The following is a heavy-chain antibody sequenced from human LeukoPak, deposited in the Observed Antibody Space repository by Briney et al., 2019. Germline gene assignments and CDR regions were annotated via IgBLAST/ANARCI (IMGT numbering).Heavy chain of an antibody. J-gene: IGHJ6*02. V-gene: IGHV1-69*04. D-gene: IGHD5-24*01. CDR2: IIPIFGIA. CDR1: GGTFSSYA. Sequence: SVKVSCKASGGTFSSYAISWVRLAPGQGLEWMGRIIPIFGIANYAQKFQGRVTITADKSTSTAYMELSSLRSEDTAVYYCARYSGRDGYNLNYYYYYGMDVWGQGTTVTVSS. CDR3: ARYSGRDGYNLNYYYYYGMDV.